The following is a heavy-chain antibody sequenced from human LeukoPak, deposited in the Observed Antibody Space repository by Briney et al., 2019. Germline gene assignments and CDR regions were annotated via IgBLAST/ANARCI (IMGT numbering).Heavy chain of an antibody. V-gene: IGHV4-39*01. Sequence: SETLSLTCTVSGGSISSSSYYWGWFRQPPGKELVWIVSIYYSGSTYYNPSLKSRVTISVDTSKNQFSLKLSSEPAADTAVYYRARRARGGLDPGSFDYWGQGTLVTVSS. J-gene: IGHJ4*02. CDR2: IYYSGST. CDR3: ARRARGGLDPGSFDY. D-gene: IGHD3/OR15-3a*01. CDR1: GGSISSSSYY.